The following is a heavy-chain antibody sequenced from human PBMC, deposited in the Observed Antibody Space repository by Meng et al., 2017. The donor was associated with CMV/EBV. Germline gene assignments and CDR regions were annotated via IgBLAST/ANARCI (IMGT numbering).Heavy chain of an antibody. CDR3: ARDWTIFGVVIPGDDAFDI. D-gene: IGHD3-3*01. CDR1: GYTFTSHY. CDR2: INPSGGST. J-gene: IGHJ3*02. V-gene: IGHV1-46*01. Sequence: ASVKVSCKASGYTFTSHYMHWVRQAPGQGREWMGIINPSGGSTSYAQKFQGRVTMIRDTSTSTVYMELSSLRSEDTAVYYCARDWTIFGVVIPGDDAFDIWGQGTMVTVSS.